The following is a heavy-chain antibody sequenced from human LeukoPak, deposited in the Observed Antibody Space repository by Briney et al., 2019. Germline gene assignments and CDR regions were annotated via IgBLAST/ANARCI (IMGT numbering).Heavy chain of an antibody. CDR1: GYTFTSYG. J-gene: IGHJ6*03. CDR3: ARDLSTVTNYYYYYYMDV. D-gene: IGHD4-17*01. Sequence: ASVKVSCKASGYTFTSYGISWVRQAPGQGLEWMGWISAYNGNTNYAQKLQGRVTMTTDTSTSTAYMELRSLRSDDTAVYYCARDLSTVTNYYYYYYMDVWGKGTTVTVSS. CDR2: ISAYNGNT. V-gene: IGHV1-18*01.